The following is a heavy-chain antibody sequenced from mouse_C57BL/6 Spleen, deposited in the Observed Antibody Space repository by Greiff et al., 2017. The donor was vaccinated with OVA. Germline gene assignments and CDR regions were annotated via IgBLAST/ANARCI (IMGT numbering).Heavy chain of an antibody. Sequence: QVQLQQSGAELARPGASVKLSCKASGYTFTSYGISWVKQRTGQGLEWIGEIYPRSGNTYYNEKFKGKAPLTADKSSSTAYMELRSLTSEDSAVYFCARGSVLTTVVPFDYWGQGTTLTVSS. CDR1: GYTFTSYG. CDR3: ARGSVLTTVVPFDY. D-gene: IGHD1-1*01. V-gene: IGHV1-81*01. J-gene: IGHJ2*01. CDR2: IYPRSGNT.